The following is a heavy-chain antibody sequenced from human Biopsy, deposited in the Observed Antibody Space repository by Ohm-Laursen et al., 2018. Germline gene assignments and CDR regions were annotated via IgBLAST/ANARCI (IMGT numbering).Heavy chain of an antibody. D-gene: IGHD6-19*01. CDR1: GDSINNYY. V-gene: IGHV4-59*01. J-gene: IGHJ4*02. Sequence: TLSFTCTVSGDSINNYYWSWIRQPPGQGLESIGYIYDRGSTANYNPSLESRVTMSVDMPKNQFSLKLSSVTAADTAIYYCVRGMRSSGWPYFDSWGQGTLVTVSS. CDR3: VRGMRSSGWPYFDS. CDR2: IYDRGST.